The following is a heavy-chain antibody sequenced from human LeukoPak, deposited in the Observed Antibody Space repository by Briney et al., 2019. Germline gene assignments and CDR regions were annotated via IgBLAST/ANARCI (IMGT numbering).Heavy chain of an antibody. V-gene: IGHV1-2*02. CDR3: ARVKGVYFFDY. Sequence: ASVKVSCTASGYTFTDYYIHWVRQAPGQELEWLGWINPNSADTSYAQKFQGRVTMTRDTSTSTAYMELSSLKSDETAVYFCARVKGVYFFDYWGLGTLVTVSS. CDR1: GYTFTDYY. D-gene: IGHD2-21*01. CDR2: INPNSADT. J-gene: IGHJ4*01.